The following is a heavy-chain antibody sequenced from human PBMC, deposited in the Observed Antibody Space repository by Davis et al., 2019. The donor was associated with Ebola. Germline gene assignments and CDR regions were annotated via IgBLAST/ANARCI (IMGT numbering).Heavy chain of an antibody. D-gene: IGHD6-13*01. J-gene: IGHJ5*02. CDR1: GFTFADYA. CDR3: AKAPYSSSWYNWFDP. V-gene: IGHV3-9*01. Sequence: PGGSLRLSCAASGFTFADYAMHWVRQAPGKGLEWVSGISWNSGSIGYADSVKGRFTISRDNAKNSLYLQMNSLRAEDTALYYCAKAPYSSSWYNWFDPWGQGTLVTVSS. CDR2: ISWNSGSI.